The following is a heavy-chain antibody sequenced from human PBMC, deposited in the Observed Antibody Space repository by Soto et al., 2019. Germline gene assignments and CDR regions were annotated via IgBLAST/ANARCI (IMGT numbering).Heavy chain of an antibody. J-gene: IGHJ4*02. Sequence: EVQLLESGGGLVQPGGSLRLSCAASGFTFTNYAMTWVRQAPGKGLEWVSISSGSGSGGSTNYADSVKGRFTISRDNSKNTLYLQMTSQRAEDTAVYYCAKDRDDYRNYVFDYWGQGTLVTVSS. CDR1: GFTFTNYA. D-gene: IGHD4-4*01. CDR3: AKDRDDYRNYVFDY. V-gene: IGHV3-23*01. CDR2: SSGSGSGGST.